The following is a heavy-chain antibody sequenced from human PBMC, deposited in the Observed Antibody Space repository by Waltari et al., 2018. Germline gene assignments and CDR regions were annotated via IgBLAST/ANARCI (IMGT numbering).Heavy chain of an antibody. CDR2: FDPEERET. Sequence: QVQLVQSGAEVKKPGASVKVSCTVSGYTLTELSMHWVRQAPGKGLEWMGGFDPEERETIYGQNFQGRVTMTEDTSTVTACMELGSLRSADTAVYYCATDLLQLRKGYYMDVWGKGTTVTVSS. CDR3: ATDLLQLRKGYYMDV. V-gene: IGHV1-24*01. D-gene: IGHD5-12*01. J-gene: IGHJ6*03. CDR1: GYTLTELS.